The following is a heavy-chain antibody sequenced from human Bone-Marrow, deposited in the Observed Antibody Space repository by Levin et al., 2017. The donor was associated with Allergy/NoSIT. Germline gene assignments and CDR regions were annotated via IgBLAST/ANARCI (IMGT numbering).Heavy chain of an antibody. CDR2: INPNSGGT. V-gene: IGHV1-2*02. D-gene: IGHD3-22*01. CDR1: GYTFTDYY. J-gene: IGHJ3*02. Sequence: ASVKVSCKASGYTFTDYYTNWVRQAPGQGLEWMGWINPNSGGTNYAQKFQGRVTMTRDTSISTAYMELSGLRSDDTAVYYCARGTDYYDRAFDIWGQGTMVTVSS. CDR3: ARGTDYYDRAFDI.